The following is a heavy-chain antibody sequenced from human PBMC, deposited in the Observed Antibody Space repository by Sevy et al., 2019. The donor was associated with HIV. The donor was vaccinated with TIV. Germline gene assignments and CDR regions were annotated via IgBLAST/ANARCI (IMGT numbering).Heavy chain of an antibody. D-gene: IGHD3-10*01. CDR1: GGTFSSYA. J-gene: IGHJ3*02. Sequence: ASVKVSCKASGGTFSSYAISWVRQAPGQGLEWMGGIIPIFGTANYAQKFQGRVTITADESTSTAYMELSSLRSEDTAVYYCAIGRITKTTNDAFDIWGQGTMVTVSS. CDR3: AIGRITKTTNDAFDI. V-gene: IGHV1-69*13. CDR2: IIPIFGTA.